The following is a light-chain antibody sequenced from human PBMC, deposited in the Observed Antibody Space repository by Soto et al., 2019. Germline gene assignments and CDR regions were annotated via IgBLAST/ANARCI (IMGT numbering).Light chain of an antibody. CDR2: EVS. V-gene: IGLV2-14*01. J-gene: IGLJ1*01. Sequence: QSALTQPASVSGSPGQSITISCTGTSSDVGGYNYVSWYQQYPNKAPKVMIYEVSNRPSGVSNRFSGSKSGNTASLTISGLQTDDEADYYCSSYTSSSPYVFGTGTKVTVL. CDR3: SSYTSSSPYV. CDR1: SSDVGGYNY.